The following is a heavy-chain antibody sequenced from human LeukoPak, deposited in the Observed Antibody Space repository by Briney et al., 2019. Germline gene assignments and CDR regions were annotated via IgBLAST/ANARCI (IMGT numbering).Heavy chain of an antibody. CDR2: ISYDGSNK. CDR3: ARAPGLGLYYYYYYMDV. V-gene: IGHV3-30*04. Sequence: GGSLRLSCAASGFTFSSYAMHWVRQAPGKGLEWVAVISYDGSNKYYADSVKGRFTISRDNSKNTLYLQMNGLRAEDTAVYYCARAPGLGLYYYYYYMDVWGKGTTVTVSS. J-gene: IGHJ6*03. CDR1: GFTFSSYA. D-gene: IGHD1-1*01.